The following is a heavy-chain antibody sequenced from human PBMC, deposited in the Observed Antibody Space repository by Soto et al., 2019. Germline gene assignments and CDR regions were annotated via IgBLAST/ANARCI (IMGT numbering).Heavy chain of an antibody. CDR1: GGSIRSSSYY. D-gene: IGHD2-15*01. CDR3: ARHSAHIVLLVGATDPWFDP. CDR2: MYFSGST. J-gene: IGHJ5*02. V-gene: IGHV4-39*01. Sequence: QMPLQESGPGLVKPSETLSLTCTVSGGSIRSSSYYWGWLRQSPGKGLEWMGSMYFSGSTYNNPSLKSRVTMSVDTSKNQFSLKLSSVTAADTAVYYCARHSAHIVLLVGATDPWFDPWGQGTLVTVSS.